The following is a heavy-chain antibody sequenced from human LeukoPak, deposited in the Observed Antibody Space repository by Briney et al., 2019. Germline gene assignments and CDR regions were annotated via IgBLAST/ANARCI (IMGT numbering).Heavy chain of an antibody. CDR1: GFTFSTLA. J-gene: IGHJ4*02. CDR3: ARDRGGYDYSGY. Sequence: GGSLRLSCTASGFTFSTLAMSWVSQAPGKGLEWVANIKQDGSEKYYVDSVKGRFTISRDNAKNSLYLQMNSLRAEDTAVYYCARDRGGYDYSGYWGQGTLVTVSS. CDR2: IKQDGSEK. V-gene: IGHV3-7*01. D-gene: IGHD5-12*01.